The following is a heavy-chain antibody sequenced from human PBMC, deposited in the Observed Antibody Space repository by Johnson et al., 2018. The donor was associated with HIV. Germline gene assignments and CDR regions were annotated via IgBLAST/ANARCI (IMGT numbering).Heavy chain of an antibody. V-gene: IGHV3-11*06. CDR3: ARDLGYCSSTSCYLSAFDI. J-gene: IGHJ3*02. Sequence: GRFTISRDNAKNSLYLQMNSLRAEDTAVYYCARDLGYCSSTSCYLSAFDIWGQGTMVTVSS. D-gene: IGHD2-2*01.